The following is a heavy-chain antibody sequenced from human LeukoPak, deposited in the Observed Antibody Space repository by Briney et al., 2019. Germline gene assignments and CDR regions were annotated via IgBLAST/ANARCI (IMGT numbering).Heavy chain of an antibody. V-gene: IGHV4-59*05. D-gene: IGHD2/OR15-2a*01. CDR2: IYYSGST. CDR1: GGSISSYY. Sequence: SETLSLTCTVSGGSISSYYWSWIRQPPGKGLEWIGSIYYSGSTYYNPSLKSRVTISVDTSKNQFSLKLSSVTAADTTVYYCASKGGSLLDAFDIWGQGTMVTVSS. CDR3: ASKGGSLLDAFDI. J-gene: IGHJ3*02.